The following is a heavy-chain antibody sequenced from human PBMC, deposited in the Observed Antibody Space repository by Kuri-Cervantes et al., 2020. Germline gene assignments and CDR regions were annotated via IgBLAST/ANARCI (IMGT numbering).Heavy chain of an antibody. Sequence: GESLKISCAASGFTVSSNYMSWVRQAPGKGLEWVSVIYSGGSTYYADSVKGRFTISRDNSKNTLYLQMNSLGAEDTAVYYCSILSPGTTWAFDIWGQGTMVTVSS. CDR2: IYSGGST. CDR1: GFTVSSNY. V-gene: IGHV3-53*05. CDR3: SILSPGTTWAFDI. J-gene: IGHJ3*02. D-gene: IGHD1-7*01.